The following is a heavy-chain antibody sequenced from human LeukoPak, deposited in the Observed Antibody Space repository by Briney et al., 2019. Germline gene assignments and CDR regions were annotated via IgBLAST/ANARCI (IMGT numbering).Heavy chain of an antibody. D-gene: IGHD3-22*01. CDR3: ARASTITMIVVATAGDAFDI. CDR1: GYTFTGYY. CDR2: IIPIFGTA. J-gene: IGHJ3*02. Sequence: ASVKVSCKASGYTFTGYYMHWVRQAPGQGLEWMGGIIPIFGTANYAQKFQGRVTITADESTSTAYMELSSLRSEDTAVYYCARASTITMIVVATAGDAFDIWGQGTMVTVSS. V-gene: IGHV1-69*13.